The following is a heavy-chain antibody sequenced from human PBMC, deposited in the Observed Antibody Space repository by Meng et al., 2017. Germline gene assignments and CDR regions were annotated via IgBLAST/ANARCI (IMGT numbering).Heavy chain of an antibody. J-gene: IGHJ5*02. D-gene: IGHD3-10*01. CDR3: ASLTGWFDP. V-gene: IGHV1-69*06. Sequence: QVQLVAAGGEVEEPGSAVNVSCKDSGGTFSSYAISWVRQAPGQGLEWMGGIIPIFGTANYAQKFQGRVTITADKSTSTAYMELSSLRSEDTAVYYCASLTGWFDPWGQGTLVTVSS. CDR2: IIPIFGTA. CDR1: GGTFSSYA.